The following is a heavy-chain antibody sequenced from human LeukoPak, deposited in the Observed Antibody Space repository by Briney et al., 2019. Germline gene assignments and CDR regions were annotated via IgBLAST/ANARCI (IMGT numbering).Heavy chain of an antibody. V-gene: IGHV4-59*01. J-gene: IGHJ3*02. CDR3: ARGGLENGYHSNDGFDI. D-gene: IGHD3-22*01. CDR1: GGSISSYY. Sequence: SETLSLTCTVSGGSISSYYWSWIRQPPGKGLEWIGYIYYSGSTKYNPSRKSRVTMSVDTSRNQFSLKLSSVTAADTAVYYCARGGLENGYHSNDGFDIWGQGTMVTVSS. CDR2: IYYSGST.